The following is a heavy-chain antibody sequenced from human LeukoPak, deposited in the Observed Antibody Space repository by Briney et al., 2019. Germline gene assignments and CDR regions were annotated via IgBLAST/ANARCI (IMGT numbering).Heavy chain of an antibody. CDR1: GFTFSSYS. Sequence: GGSLRLSCAASGFTFSSYSMNWVRQAPGKGLEWVSSISSSSSYIYYADSVKGRFTISRDNAKNSLYLQMNSLRAEDTAVYYCARGVSPTPGYSSGWYRVNGNWFDPWGQGTLVTVSS. CDR3: ARGVSPTPGYSSGWYRVNGNWFDP. V-gene: IGHV3-21*01. CDR2: ISSSSSYI. D-gene: IGHD6-19*01. J-gene: IGHJ5*02.